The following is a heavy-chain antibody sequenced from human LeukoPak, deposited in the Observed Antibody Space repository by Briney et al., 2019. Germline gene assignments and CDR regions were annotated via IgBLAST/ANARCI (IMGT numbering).Heavy chain of an antibody. CDR1: GGSISSGGYS. Sequence: SETLSLTCTVSGGSISSGGYSWSWIRQPPGKGLEWIGYIYHSGSTYYNLSLKSRVTISVDRSKNQFSLKLSSVTAADTAVYYCARGPYGYNPFDYWGQGTLVTVSS. D-gene: IGHD5-24*01. J-gene: IGHJ4*02. CDR2: IYHSGST. CDR3: ARGPYGYNPFDY. V-gene: IGHV4-30-2*01.